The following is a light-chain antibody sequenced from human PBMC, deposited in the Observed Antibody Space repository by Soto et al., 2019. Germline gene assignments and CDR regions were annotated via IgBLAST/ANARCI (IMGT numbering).Light chain of an antibody. CDR2: GNS. V-gene: IGLV1-40*01. CDR1: SSNIGAGYH. CDR3: QSYDSSLSGSV. J-gene: IGLJ3*02. Sequence: QPVLTQPPSVSGAPGQRVTISCTGSSSNIGAGYHVHWYQQLPGTAPKFLIYGNSNRPSGVPDRFSGSKSGTSASLAITGLQAEDEADYYCQSYDSSLSGSVFGGGTKLTVL.